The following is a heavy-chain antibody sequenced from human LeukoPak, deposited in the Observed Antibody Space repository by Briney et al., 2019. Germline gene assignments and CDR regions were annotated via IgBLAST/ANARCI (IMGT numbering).Heavy chain of an antibody. CDR1: GYTFTGYY. CDR2: INPNSGGT. Sequence: ASVKVSCKASGYTFTGYYMHWVRQAPGQGREWMGWINPNSGGTKYAQKFQGRVTMTRDTSISTAYMELSRLRSDDTAVYYCARDPAPWYSSSWYLFDPWGQGTLVTVSS. J-gene: IGHJ5*02. V-gene: IGHV1-2*02. CDR3: ARDPAPWYSSSWYLFDP. D-gene: IGHD6-13*01.